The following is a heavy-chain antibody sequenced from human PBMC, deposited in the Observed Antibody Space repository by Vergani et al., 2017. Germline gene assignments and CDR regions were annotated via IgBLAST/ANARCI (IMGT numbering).Heavy chain of an antibody. D-gene: IGHD3-10*01. CDR3: ARGMKYYGSGSYYNRRGGFDY. V-gene: IGHV4-34*01. J-gene: IGHJ4*02. Sequence: QVQLQQWGAGLLKPSETLSLTCAVYGGSFSGYYWSWIRQPPGKGLEWIGEINHSGSTNYNPSLKSRVTISVDTSKNQFSLKLSSVTAADTAVYYCARGMKYYGSGSYYNRRGGFDYWGQGTLVTVSS. CDR1: GGSFSGYY. CDR2: INHSGST.